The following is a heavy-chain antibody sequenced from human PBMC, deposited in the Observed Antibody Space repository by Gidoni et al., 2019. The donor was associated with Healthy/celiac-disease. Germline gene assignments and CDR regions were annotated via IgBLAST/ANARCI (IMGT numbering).Heavy chain of an antibody. D-gene: IGHD3-3*01. J-gene: IGHJ6*03. CDR3: ARDVRITIFGGYMDV. V-gene: IGHV4-61*01. Sequence: QVQLQESGPGLVKPSETLSLTCTVSGGSVSSGSYYWSWIRQPPGKGLGWIGYIYYSGSTNYNPSLKSRVTISVDTSKNQFSLKLSSVTAADTAVYYCARDVRITIFGGYMDVWGKGTTVTVSS. CDR1: GGSVSSGSYY. CDR2: IYYSGST.